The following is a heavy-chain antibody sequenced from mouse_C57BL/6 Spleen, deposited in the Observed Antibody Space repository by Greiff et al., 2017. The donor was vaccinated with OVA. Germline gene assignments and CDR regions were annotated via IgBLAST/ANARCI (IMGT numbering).Heavy chain of an antibody. CDR2: IYPGSGST. D-gene: IGHD2-4*01. J-gene: IGHJ3*01. Sequence: QVQLKQPGAELVKPGASVKMSCKASGYTFTSYWITWVKQRPGQGLEWIGDIYPGSGSTNYNEKFKSKATLTVDTSSSTAYMQLSSLTSEDSAVYYCARGYYDYDAAVFAYWGQGTLVTVSA. V-gene: IGHV1-55*01. CDR3: ARGYYDYDAAVFAY. CDR1: GYTFTSYW.